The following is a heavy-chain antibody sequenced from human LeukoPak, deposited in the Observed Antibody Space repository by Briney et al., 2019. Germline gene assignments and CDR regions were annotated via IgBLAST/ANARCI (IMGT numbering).Heavy chain of an antibody. V-gene: IGHV4-39*07. Sequence: ASETLSLTCTVSGGSISSSSYFWGWIRQPPGKGLEWIGEIYHSGSTNYNPSLKSRVTISVDKSKNQFSLKLSSVTAADTAVYYCARDYYDSSGYYYSFDYWGQGTLVTVSS. CDR1: GGSISSSSYF. J-gene: IGHJ4*02. CDR2: IYHSGST. D-gene: IGHD3-22*01. CDR3: ARDYYDSSGYYYSFDY.